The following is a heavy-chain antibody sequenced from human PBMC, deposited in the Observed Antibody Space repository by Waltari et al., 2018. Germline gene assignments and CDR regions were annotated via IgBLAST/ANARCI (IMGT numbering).Heavy chain of an antibody. D-gene: IGHD3-10*01. J-gene: IGHJ6*02. Sequence: EERLLESGGGLVQPGDSLRLSCAGSGFRFSNYWMNWVRQAPGKGLVWVARFSHYETSISDADSVKGRLTISRDNAKNTVYLQMKRLIVEDTAVYYCARLAPRTYRSPVPGRHYYYGMDVWGQGTTVTVSS. CDR3: ARLAPRTYRSPVPGRHYYYGMDV. V-gene: IGHV3-74*01. CDR1: GFRFSNYW. CDR2: FSHYETSI.